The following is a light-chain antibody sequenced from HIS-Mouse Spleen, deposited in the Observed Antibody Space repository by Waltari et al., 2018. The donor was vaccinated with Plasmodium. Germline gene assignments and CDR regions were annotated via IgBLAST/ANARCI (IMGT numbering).Light chain of an antibody. Sequence: SYVLTQPPSVSVAPGQTARITCGGNNIGSNSLHWYQQKPGQAPVPVVYDDSDRPSGIPERFSGSNSGNTATLTISRVEAGDEADYYCQVWDSSSDHRVFGGGTKLTVL. CDR3: QVWDSSSDHRV. J-gene: IGLJ3*02. CDR1: NIGSNS. V-gene: IGLV3-21*02. CDR2: DDS.